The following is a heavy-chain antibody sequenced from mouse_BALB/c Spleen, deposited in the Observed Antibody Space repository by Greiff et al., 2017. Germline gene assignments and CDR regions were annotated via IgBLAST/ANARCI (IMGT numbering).Heavy chain of an antibody. CDR2: INPSTGYT. J-gene: IGHJ2*01. CDR1: GYTFTSYW. CDR3: ARNWDFDY. V-gene: IGHV1-7*01. D-gene: IGHD4-1*01. Sequence: VQVVESGAELAKPGASVKMSCKASGYTFTSYWMHWVKQRPGQGLEWIGYINPSTGYTEYNQKFKDKATLTADKSSSTAYMQLSSLTSEDSAVYYCARNWDFDYWGQGTTLTVSS.